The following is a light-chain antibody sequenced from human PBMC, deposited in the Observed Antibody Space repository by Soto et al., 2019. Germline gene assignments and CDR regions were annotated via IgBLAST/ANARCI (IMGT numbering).Light chain of an antibody. J-gene: IGKJ1*01. CDR1: QSVGIN. Sequence: ETVMTQSPATLSVSPGERATLSCRASQSVGINLAWYQQQPGQAPRLLIYAASTRATGTPARFSGSGSGTEFTLTIGSLQSQDFAVYYCQQYDNWPRTFGQGTKVEIK. CDR3: QQYDNWPRT. CDR2: AAS. V-gene: IGKV3-15*01.